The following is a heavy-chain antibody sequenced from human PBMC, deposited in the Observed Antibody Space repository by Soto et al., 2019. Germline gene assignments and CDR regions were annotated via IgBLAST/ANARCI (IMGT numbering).Heavy chain of an antibody. D-gene: IGHD6-19*01. CDR3: ARGSSGWSSIRLDD. CDR2: IYYSGSS. J-gene: IGHJ4*02. V-gene: IGHV4-31*03. Sequence: SETLSLTCTVSSGSITSVNSYWSWIRQFPGKGLEWIGYIYYSGSSYYNPSLKGRVTISEDTSKKQFSLKLNSVTVADTAVYYCARGSSGWSSIRLDDWGQGTLVTVSS. CDR1: SGSITSVNSY.